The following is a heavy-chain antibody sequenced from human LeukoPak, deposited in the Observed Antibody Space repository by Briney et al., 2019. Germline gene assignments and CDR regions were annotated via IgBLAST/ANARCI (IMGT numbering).Heavy chain of an antibody. CDR1: GFTFSNAW. CDR2: IKSKTDGGTT. Sequence: GGSLRLSCAASGFTFSNAWMSWVRQAPGKGLEWVGRIKSKTDGGTTDYAAPVKGRFTISRDDSKNTLYLQMNSLKTEDTAVYYCTTGITGTGGESTARDYWGQGTLVTVSS. V-gene: IGHV3-15*01. CDR3: TTGITGTGGESTARDY. D-gene: IGHD1-20*01. J-gene: IGHJ4*02.